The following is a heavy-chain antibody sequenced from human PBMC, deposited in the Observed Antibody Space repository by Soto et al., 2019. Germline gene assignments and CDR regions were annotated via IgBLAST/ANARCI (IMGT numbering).Heavy chain of an antibody. D-gene: IGHD3-16*01. V-gene: IGHV3-11*05. J-gene: IGHJ2*01. CDR1: GFTFSDYY. CDR3: ARGEVGMYFDL. CDR2: ISSSSSYT. Sequence: QVQLVESGGGLVKPEGSLRLSCAASGFTFSDYYMSWIRQAPGKGLEWVSYISSSSSYTNYADSVKGRFTISRDNAKNSRYLQMNSLRAEDTAVYYWARGEVGMYFDLWGRGTLVTVSS.